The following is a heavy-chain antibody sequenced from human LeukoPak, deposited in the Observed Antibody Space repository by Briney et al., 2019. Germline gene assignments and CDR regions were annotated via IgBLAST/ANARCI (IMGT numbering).Heavy chain of an antibody. CDR1: GFTLSSYW. CDR3: AGSPPYYDSSGYSDY. D-gene: IGHD3-22*01. CDR2: INSEGSRT. J-gene: IGHJ4*02. V-gene: IGHV3-74*01. Sequence: PGGSLRLSCAASGFTLSSYWMHWVRQAPGKGLVWVSHINSEGSRTNYADSVKGRFTISRDNAKNTLYLQMNSLRAEDTAVYYCAGSPPYYDSSGYSDYWGQGTLVTVSS.